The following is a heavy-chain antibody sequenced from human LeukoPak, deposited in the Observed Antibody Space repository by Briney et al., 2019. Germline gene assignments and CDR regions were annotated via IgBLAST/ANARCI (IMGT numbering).Heavy chain of an antibody. J-gene: IGHJ4*02. CDR3: AKDIPPVVAVKRADY. CDR1: GFTFDDYA. Sequence: GGSLRLSCAASGFTFDDYAMHWVRQAPGKGLEWVSGISWNSGSIGYADSVKGRFTISRDNAKNSLYLQMNSLRAEDTALYYCAKDIPPVVAVKRADYWGQGTLVTVSS. V-gene: IGHV3-9*01. CDR2: ISWNSGSI. D-gene: IGHD2-15*01.